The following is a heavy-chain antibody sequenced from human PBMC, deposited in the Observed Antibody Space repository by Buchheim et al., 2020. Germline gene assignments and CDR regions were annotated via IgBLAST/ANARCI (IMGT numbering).Heavy chain of an antibody. Sequence: EVQLVESGEGLVQPGGSLRLSCAASGFTFSSYWMSWVRQAPGKGLEWVANIKQDGSEKYYVDSVKGRFTISSDNAKNSLSLQMNSRRAEDTAVYYCARELGYCSSTSCYGFYYFDYWGQGTL. CDR3: ARELGYCSSTSCYGFYYFDY. CDR1: GFTFSSYW. V-gene: IGHV3-7*01. CDR2: IKQDGSEK. D-gene: IGHD2-2*01. J-gene: IGHJ4*02.